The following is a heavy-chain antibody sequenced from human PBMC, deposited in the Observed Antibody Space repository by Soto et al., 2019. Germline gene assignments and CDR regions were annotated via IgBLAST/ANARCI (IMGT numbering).Heavy chain of an antibody. J-gene: IGHJ4*02. CDR2: INHSGSA. CDR3: MLGSGWKDFDY. Sequence: SETLSLTCGVYGGSFTGYSWTWLRQSPRKGLEWIGQINHSGSAIYNPSLKSRVTISLLTSNNQFSLKLSSVTAADTAVYYCMLGSGWKDFDYWGQGTLVTVSS. D-gene: IGHD3-22*01. V-gene: IGHV4-34*01. CDR1: GGSFTGYS.